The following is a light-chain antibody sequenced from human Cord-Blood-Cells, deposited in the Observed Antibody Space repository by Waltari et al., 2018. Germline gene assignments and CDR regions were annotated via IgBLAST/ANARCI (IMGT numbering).Light chain of an antibody. CDR3: AAWDDSLNGLYV. CDR1: SSHHGSKI. V-gene: IGLV1-44*01. CDR2: STH. J-gene: IGLJ1*01. Sequence: QSVLTQPPSASGHPGQRVTISCSGSSSHHGSKIVTWYQQLPGTAPKLLIYSTHQRPSGVPARFSGSKSGTSASLAISGLQSEDEADYYCAAWDDSLNGLYVFGTGTKVTVL.